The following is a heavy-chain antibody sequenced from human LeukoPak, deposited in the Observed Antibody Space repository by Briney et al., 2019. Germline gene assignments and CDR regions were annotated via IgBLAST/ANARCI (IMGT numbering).Heavy chain of an antibody. D-gene: IGHD6-19*01. CDR1: GFTFSNH. CDR3: ASSQIIAVDEVDWFDP. J-gene: IGHJ5*02. V-gene: IGHV4-38-2*01. Sequence: GSLRLSCAASGFTFSNHRVNWVRQAPGKGLELIGSIYHSESTYYYPSLTSRVTISVDTSKNQFSLTLSSVTAADTAVYYCASSQIIAVDEVDWFDPWGQGTLVTVSS. CDR2: IYHSEST.